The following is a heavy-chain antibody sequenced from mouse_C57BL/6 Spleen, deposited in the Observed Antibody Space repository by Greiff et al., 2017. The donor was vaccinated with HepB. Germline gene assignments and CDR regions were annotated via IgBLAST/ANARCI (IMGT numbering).Heavy chain of an antibody. CDR3: ARWPFLYYGSREEYYFDY. CDR2: IYPGDGDT. CDR1: GYAFSSYW. V-gene: IGHV1-80*01. Sequence: QVQLQQSGAELVKPGASVKISCKASGYAFSSYWMNWVKQRPGKGLEWIGQIYPGDGDTNYNGKFKGKATLTADKSSSTAYMQLSSLTSEDSAVYFCARWPFLYYGSREEYYFDYWGQGTTLTVSS. D-gene: IGHD1-1*01. J-gene: IGHJ2*01.